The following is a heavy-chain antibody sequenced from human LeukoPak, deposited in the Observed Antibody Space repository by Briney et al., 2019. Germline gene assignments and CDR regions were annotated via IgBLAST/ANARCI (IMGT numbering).Heavy chain of an antibody. CDR3: ASQTSAKAFDF. Sequence: GGSLRLSCAASGLTFSTYWMSWVRQAPGKGLEWVATIKGDGSEIRYVDSVRGRFTISRDNARTSLFLQMNSLRGEDTAMYYCASQTSAKAFDFWGQGTLVTVSS. V-gene: IGHV3-7*05. D-gene: IGHD2-2*01. CDR1: GLTFSTYW. CDR2: IKGDGSEI. J-gene: IGHJ4*02.